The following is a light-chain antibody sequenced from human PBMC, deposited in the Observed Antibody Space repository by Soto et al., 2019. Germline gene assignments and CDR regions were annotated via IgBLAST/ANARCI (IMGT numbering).Light chain of an antibody. Sequence: QSALTQPRSVSGSRGQSVTLSCTGTSIDVGGYNYVSWFQQYPGKAPQLMIYDVNKRPSGVPDRFSGSKSGNTASLTISGLQAEDEADYYCSSFAGRNIYVVFGGGTKLTVL. CDR2: DVN. CDR3: SSFAGRNIYVV. CDR1: SIDVGGYNY. J-gene: IGLJ2*01. V-gene: IGLV2-11*01.